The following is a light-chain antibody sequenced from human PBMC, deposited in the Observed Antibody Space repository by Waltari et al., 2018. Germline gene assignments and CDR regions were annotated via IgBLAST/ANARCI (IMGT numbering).Light chain of an antibody. CDR3: QQYLQWPPAIT. CDR2: GAS. V-gene: IGKV3-15*01. Sequence: ILLTQSPATLSVSPGERATLSCRASQNIDTRLAWYQHKPGQAPRLLIYGASTRAADIPARFSGSGFWTDFILTINSLQSEDFAVYYCQQYLQWPPAITFGPGTRLDFK. J-gene: IGKJ5*01. CDR1: QNIDTR.